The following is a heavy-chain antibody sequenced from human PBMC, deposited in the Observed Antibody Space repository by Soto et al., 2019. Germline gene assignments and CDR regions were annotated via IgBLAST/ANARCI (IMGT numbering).Heavy chain of an antibody. D-gene: IGHD3-3*01. CDR1: VYTFTSYG. CDR3: ARSGDFWSGTKSLDAFDI. J-gene: IGHJ3*02. V-gene: IGHV1-18*04. CDR2: ISAYNGNT. Sequence: XSVKVSCEASVYTFTSYGISWVRQATGQGLEWMGWISAYNGNTNYAQKLQGRVTMTTDTSTSTAYMELRSLRSDDTAVYYCARSGDFWSGTKSLDAFDICGQGKMVTVSS.